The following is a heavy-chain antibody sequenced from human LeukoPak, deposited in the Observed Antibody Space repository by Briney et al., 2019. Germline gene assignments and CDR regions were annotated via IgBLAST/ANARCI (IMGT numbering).Heavy chain of an antibody. CDR2: IKQDGSEK. V-gene: IGHV3-7*01. CDR3: ARAGSGRSPDWFDP. D-gene: IGHD1-26*01. CDR1: GFTFSSYW. J-gene: IGHJ5*02. Sequence: PGGSLRLSCAASGFTFSSYWMSWVRQAPGKRLEWVANIKQDGSEKYYVDSVKGRFTISRDNAKNSLYLQMNSLRAEDTAVYYCARAGSGRSPDWFDPWGQGTLVTVSS.